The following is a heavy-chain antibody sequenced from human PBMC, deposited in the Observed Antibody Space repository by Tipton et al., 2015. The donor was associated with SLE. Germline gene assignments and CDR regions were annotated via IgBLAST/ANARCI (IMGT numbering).Heavy chain of an antibody. V-gene: IGHV4-59*08. CDR3: ARHKLGFSWSYFDS. D-gene: IGHD3-3*01. Sequence: LSLTCTVSGGSISSYYWSWIRQPPGKGLEWIGYIYYSGSTNYNPSLKSRVTISVDTSKNQFSLKLSSVTAADTAVYYCARHKLGFSWSYFDSWGQGTLVTVSS. CDR2: IYYSGST. CDR1: GGSISSYY. J-gene: IGHJ4*02.